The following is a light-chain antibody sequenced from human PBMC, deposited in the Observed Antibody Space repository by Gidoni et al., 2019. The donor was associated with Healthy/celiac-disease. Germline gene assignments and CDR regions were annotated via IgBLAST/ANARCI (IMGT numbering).Light chain of an antibody. CDR3: GADHGSGSNFVSWV. CDR1: SGYSNYK. J-gene: IGLJ3*02. V-gene: IGLV9-49*01. CDR2: VGTGGIVG. Sequence: QPLLPQPPSASASLGASVTLNCTLSSGYSNYKVDWYQQRPGKGPRFVMRVGTGGIVGSKGDGIPDRFSVLGSGLNRYLTIKNIQEEDESDYHCGADHGSGSNFVSWVFGGGTKLTVL.